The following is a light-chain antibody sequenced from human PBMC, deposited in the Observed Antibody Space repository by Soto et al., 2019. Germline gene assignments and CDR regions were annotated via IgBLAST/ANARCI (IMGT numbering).Light chain of an antibody. CDR2: GAF. CDR1: QSVGSNY. Sequence: DIVLTQSPGTMSLSPGERATLSCRASQSVGSNYLAWYQQKPGQAPRLLIYGAFSRATGIPDRFSGSGSGTDFTLTITRLEPEDFAVYYCQHYGSTVYTFGQGTKLEIK. CDR3: QHYGSTVYT. V-gene: IGKV3-20*01. J-gene: IGKJ2*01.